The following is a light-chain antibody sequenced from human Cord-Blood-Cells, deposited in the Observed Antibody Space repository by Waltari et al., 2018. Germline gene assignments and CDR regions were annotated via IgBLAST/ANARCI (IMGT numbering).Light chain of an antibody. CDR3: QAWDSSTVV. CDR2: QDS. V-gene: IGLV3-1*01. CDR1: KLGDKY. Sequence: SYELTQPPSVSVSPGQTASITCSGDKLGDKYACWYQQKPGQSPVLVIYQDSKRPSGIPARLSGSNSGNTATLTISGTQAMDEADYYCQAWDSSTVVFGTGTKVTVL. J-gene: IGLJ1*01.